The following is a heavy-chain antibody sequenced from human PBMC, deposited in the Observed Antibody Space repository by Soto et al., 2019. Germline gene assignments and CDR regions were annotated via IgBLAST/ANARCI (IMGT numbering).Heavy chain of an antibody. J-gene: IGHJ5*02. CDR3: ARDPLRYFVEGGWFDP. CDR1: GYTFTSYG. V-gene: IGHV1-18*01. CDR2: ISAYNGNT. Sequence: QVQLVQSGAEVKKPGASVKVSCKASGYTFTSYGISWVRQAPGQGLEWMGWISAYNGNTNYAQKLQGRVNMTTDPSTSTAYMELRSLRSDDTAVYYCARDPLRYFVEGGWFDPWGQGTLVTVSS. D-gene: IGHD3-9*01.